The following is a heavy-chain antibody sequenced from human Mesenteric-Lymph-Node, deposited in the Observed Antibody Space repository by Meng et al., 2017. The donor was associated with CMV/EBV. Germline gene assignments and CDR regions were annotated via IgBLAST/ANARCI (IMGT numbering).Heavy chain of an antibody. J-gene: IGHJ4*02. Sequence: QVQLQQWGAGLLKPSETLSLTCAVYGGSFSCYYWSWIRQPPGKGLEWIGEINHSGVPNYNPSLKSRVTISLERSKNQFSLKLSSVTAEDTAVYYCARGSDIPVNNYWGQGTLVTVSS. CDR3: ARGSDIPVNNY. D-gene: IGHD2-15*01. CDR1: GGSFSCYY. CDR2: INHSGVP. V-gene: IGHV4-34*01.